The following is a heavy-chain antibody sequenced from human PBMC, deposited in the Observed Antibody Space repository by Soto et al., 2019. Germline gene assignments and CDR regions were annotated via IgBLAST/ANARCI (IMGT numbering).Heavy chain of an antibody. CDR1: GDSISNGGYS. J-gene: IGHJ4*02. CDR2: IYHSGGT. CDR3: ARDSRSGYYLEF. D-gene: IGHD3-22*01. Sequence: QLQLQESGSGLVKPSQTLSLTCAVSGDSISNGGYSWNWIRQPPGKGLEWFGYIYHSGGTDYNPSLKSRVTITVDSSNNQLSLKLSSVTAADTAVYYCARDSRSGYYLEFWGQGTLVTVSS. V-gene: IGHV4-30-2*01.